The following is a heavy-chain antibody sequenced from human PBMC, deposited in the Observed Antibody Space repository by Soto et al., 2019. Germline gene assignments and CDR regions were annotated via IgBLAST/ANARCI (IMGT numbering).Heavy chain of an antibody. CDR2: ISAYNGNT. Sequence: ASVKVSCEASGYTFTSYGISWVRQAPGQGPEWMGWISAYNGNTNYAQKLQGRVTMTTDTSTSTAYMELRSLRSDDTAVYYCARDHYDFWSGYPALGMDVWGQGTTVTSP. CDR1: GYTFTSYG. CDR3: ARDHYDFWSGYPALGMDV. J-gene: IGHJ6*02. V-gene: IGHV1-18*04. D-gene: IGHD3-3*01.